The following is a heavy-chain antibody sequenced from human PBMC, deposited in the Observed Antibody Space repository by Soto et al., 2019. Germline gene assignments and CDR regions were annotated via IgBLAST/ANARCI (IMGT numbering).Heavy chain of an antibody. CDR3: ARDRLVPYGYGMDV. CDR2: IWFDGSKK. J-gene: IGHJ6*02. D-gene: IGHD2-2*01. V-gene: IGHV3-33*01. CDR1: GFTFRSYR. Sequence: QMQLVESGGGVVQPGRSLRLSCAASGFTFRSYRIHWVRQAPGKVLEWVALIWFDGSKKYYVDSVKGRFAVSRDNSKNTLYLQMNSLRVEDTAVYYCARDRLVPYGYGMDVWGQGTTVTVSS.